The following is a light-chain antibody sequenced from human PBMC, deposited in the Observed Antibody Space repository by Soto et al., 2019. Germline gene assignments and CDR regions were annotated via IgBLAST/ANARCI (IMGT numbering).Light chain of an antibody. CDR1: QSISRQ. CDR3: LQDQSYWT. J-gene: IGKJ1*01. Sequence: DIQMTQSPSTLSASVGDRVSITCRASQSISRQLAWYQQKPGKAPNLLIYQASNLETGVPSRFTGSGSGTDFTLTISSLPPDDLATYYCLQDQSYWTFGQGTKVEVK. V-gene: IGKV1-5*03. CDR2: QAS.